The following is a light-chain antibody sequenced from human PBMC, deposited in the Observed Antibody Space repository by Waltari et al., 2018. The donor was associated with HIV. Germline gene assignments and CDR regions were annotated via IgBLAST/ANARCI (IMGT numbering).Light chain of an antibody. CDR1: SSDVGSYNL. Sequence: QSALTQPASVSGSPGQSITISCTGTSSDVGSYNLVSWYQQHPGKAPNLMLYEVSKRPSGGSNRFAGSKSGSSASLTISGLQAEDEADYCCCSYAGSSTFYVFGTGTKVTVL. J-gene: IGLJ1*01. CDR2: EVS. CDR3: CSYAGSSTFYV. V-gene: IGLV2-23*02.